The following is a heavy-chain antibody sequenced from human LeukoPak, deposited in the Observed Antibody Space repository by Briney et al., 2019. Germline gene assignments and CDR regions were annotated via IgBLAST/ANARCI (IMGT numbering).Heavy chain of an antibody. CDR1: GGSISSYY. V-gene: IGHV4-59*01. J-gene: IGHJ6*02. D-gene: IGHD1-1*01. Sequence: SETLSLTCTVSGGSISSYYWSWIRQPPGKGLEWIGYIYYSGSTNYNPSLKSRVTISVDTSKNQFSLKLSSVTAADTAVYYCAREQLADYYYYGMDVWGQGTTVTVSS. CDR2: IYYSGST. CDR3: AREQLADYYYYGMDV.